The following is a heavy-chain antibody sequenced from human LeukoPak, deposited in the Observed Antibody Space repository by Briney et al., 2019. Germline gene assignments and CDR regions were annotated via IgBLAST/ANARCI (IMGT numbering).Heavy chain of an antibody. D-gene: IGHD6-19*01. V-gene: IGHV4-59*13. CDR3: ARENTHAIAVAGRDAFDI. CDR2: IYYSGST. CDR1: GGSISSYY. Sequence: PSETLSLICTVSGGSISSYYWSGIRQPPGRGREGIGYIYYSGSTKYSPSLKGQVTISVDTAKNQFSLKLSSVTAADTAVYYWARENTHAIAVAGRDAFDIWGQGTMVTVSS. J-gene: IGHJ3*02.